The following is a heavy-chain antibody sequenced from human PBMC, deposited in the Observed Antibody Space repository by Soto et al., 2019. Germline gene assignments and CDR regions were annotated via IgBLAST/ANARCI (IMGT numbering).Heavy chain of an antibody. V-gene: IGHV1-2*02. CDR2: INPNSGGT. CDR1: GYTFTVYY. CDR3: ARESSGYYYDY. D-gene: IGHD3-22*01. J-gene: IGHJ4*02. Sequence: ASVKVSCKASGYTFTVYYMHWVLQAPGQGLEWMGWINPNSGGTNYAQKFQGRVTMTRDTSISTAYMELSRLRSDDTAVYYCARESSGYYYDYWGQGTLVTVSS.